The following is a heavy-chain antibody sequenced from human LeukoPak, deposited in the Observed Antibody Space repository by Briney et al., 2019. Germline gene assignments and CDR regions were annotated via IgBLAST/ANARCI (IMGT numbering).Heavy chain of an antibody. CDR2: IYPAGGT. V-gene: IGHV3-53*01. J-gene: IGHJ4*02. D-gene: IGHD5-18*01. CDR1: GFSVCTIY. Sequence: SGGSLRLSCAASGFSVCTIYMTWVRQAPGKGLEWVSLIYPAGGTYYADSVKGRFTISRDNSNNTLYLQMNSLRAEDTAVYYCARGGYSYGLDYWGQGTLVTVSS. CDR3: ARGGYSYGLDY.